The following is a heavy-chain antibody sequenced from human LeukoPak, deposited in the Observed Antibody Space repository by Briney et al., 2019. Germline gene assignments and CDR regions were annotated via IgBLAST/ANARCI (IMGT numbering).Heavy chain of an antibody. V-gene: IGHV4-39*01. Sequence: PSETLSLTCTVSGVSISSSSYYWGWIRQPPGKGLEWIGSIYYSGSTYYNPSLRSRVTISVDTSKNQFSLKLSSVTAADTAVYCCARSYSSGSYYFDYWGQGTLVTVSS. CDR3: ARSYSSGSYYFDY. D-gene: IGHD6-19*01. CDR2: IYYSGST. CDR1: GVSISSSSYY. J-gene: IGHJ4*02.